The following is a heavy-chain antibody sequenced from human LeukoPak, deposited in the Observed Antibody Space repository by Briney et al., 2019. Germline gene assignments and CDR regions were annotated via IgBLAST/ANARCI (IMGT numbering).Heavy chain of an antibody. CDR1: GYTFTGYY. D-gene: IGHD3-16*02. V-gene: IGHV1-2*02. CDR2: INPNSGGT. J-gene: IGHJ6*02. Sequence: ASVKVSCKASGYTFTGYYMHWVRQAPRQGLEWMGWINPNSGGTNYAQKFQGRVTMTRDTSISTAYMELSRLRSDDTAVYYCASGIMITFGGVIASTGDYYYYYGMDVWGQGTTVTVSS. CDR3: ASGIMITFGGVIASTGDYYYYYGMDV.